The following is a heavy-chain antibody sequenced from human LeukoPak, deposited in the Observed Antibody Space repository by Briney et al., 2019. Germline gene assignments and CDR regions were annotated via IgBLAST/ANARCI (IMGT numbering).Heavy chain of an antibody. CDR1: GFTFSSYA. CDR3: AKGFPSCSGGSCYFVSDYYYGMDV. CDR2: ISGSGGST. V-gene: IGHV3-23*01. Sequence: GGSLRLSCAASGFTFSSYAMSWVRQAPGKGLEWVSAISGSGGSTYYADSVKGRFTISRDNSKDTLYLQMNSLRAEDTAVYYCAKGFPSCSGGSCYFVSDYYYGMDVWGQGTTVTVSS. D-gene: IGHD2-15*01. J-gene: IGHJ6*02.